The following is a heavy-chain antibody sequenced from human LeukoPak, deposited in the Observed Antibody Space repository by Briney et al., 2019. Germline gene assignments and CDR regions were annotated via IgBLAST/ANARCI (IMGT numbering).Heavy chain of an antibody. D-gene: IGHD3-22*01. Sequence: PSETLSLTCTVSGGSISSSSYYWGWIRQPPGKGLEWIGSIYYSGSTYYNPSLKSRVTMSVDTPKNQFSLKLSSVTAADTAVYYCARTDDSSGYRRYYFDYWGQGTLVTVSS. CDR1: GGSISSSSYY. V-gene: IGHV4-39*07. CDR3: ARTDDSSGYRRYYFDY. J-gene: IGHJ4*02. CDR2: IYYSGST.